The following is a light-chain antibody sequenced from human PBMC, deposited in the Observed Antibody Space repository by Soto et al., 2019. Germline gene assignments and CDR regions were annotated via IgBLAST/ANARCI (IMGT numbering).Light chain of an antibody. V-gene: IGLV2-8*01. CDR2: EVS. CDR1: SSDVGGYNY. CDR3: SSYAGRNNYV. J-gene: IGLJ1*01. Sequence: QSVLTQPPSASGSPGQSVTISCTGTSSDVGGYNYVSWYQQHPGKAPKLMIYEVSKRPSGVPDRFSGSKSGNTASLTVSGLQAEDEAEYYFSSYAGRNNYVFGTGTKVTVL.